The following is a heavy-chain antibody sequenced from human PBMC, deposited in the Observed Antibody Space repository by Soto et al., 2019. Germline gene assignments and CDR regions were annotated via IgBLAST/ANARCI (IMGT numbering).Heavy chain of an antibody. CDR2: IYGTGNT. CDR3: RSSSRYSTDV. J-gene: IGHJ6*02. Sequence: QLQLQESGPGLVKPSETLSLSCTVSGGSITSSSYWGWIRQPPGKGLEWIGSIYGTGNTYYNPSLKGRVTISADTSKNQFSLNLISVTAADTAVYYCRSSSRYSTDVWGQGATVTVSS. V-gene: IGHV4-39*01. CDR1: GGSITSSSY. D-gene: IGHD6-13*01.